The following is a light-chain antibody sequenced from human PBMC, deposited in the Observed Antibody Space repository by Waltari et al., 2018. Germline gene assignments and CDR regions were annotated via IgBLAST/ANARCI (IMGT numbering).Light chain of an antibody. Sequence: YDLTQPPSVSVSPGQTAAITCSGDGWPKPYTFWSQQKSGQAPVLVMYDDNKRPSGIPGRFSGSSAGTVATLTITGAQVDDEADYYCYSKDTDGGSQGKIGGGTKLTVL. CDR3: YSKDTDGGSQGK. CDR1: GWPKPY. V-gene: IGLV3-10*01. CDR2: DDN. J-gene: IGLJ2*01.